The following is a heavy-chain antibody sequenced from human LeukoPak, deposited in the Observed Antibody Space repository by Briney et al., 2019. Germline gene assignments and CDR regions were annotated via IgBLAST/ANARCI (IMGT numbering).Heavy chain of an antibody. V-gene: IGHV3-23*01. Sequence: GGSLRLSCAASTFTFSTYAMNWVRQAPGKGLEWVSAISGSGESTYYADSVKGRFTISRDNAKNTLYLQMNSLRVEDTAVYYCARGRPHGSDYWGQGTLVTVSS. CDR3: ARGRPHGSDY. D-gene: IGHD2-15*01. CDR2: ISGSGEST. CDR1: TFTFSTYA. J-gene: IGHJ4*02.